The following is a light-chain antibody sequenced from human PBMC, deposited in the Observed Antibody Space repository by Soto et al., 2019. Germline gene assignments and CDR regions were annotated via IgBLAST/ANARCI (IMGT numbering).Light chain of an antibody. CDR1: QGISSA. V-gene: IGKV1-13*02. CDR3: QQYNSYPPLT. CDR2: DAS. Sequence: AIQLTQSPSSLSASVGDRVTITCRASQGISSALAWYQQKPGKAPKLLIYDASSLESGVPSRFSGSGSGTDFTLTISRLQPEDFAAYYCQQYNSYPPLTFGGGTKVEIK. J-gene: IGKJ4*01.